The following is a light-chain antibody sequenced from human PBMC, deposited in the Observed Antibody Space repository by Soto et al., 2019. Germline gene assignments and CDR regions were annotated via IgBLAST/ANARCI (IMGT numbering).Light chain of an antibody. CDR1: QSVSSY. Sequence: DIVLTQSPATLSLSPGDSATLSCRASQSVSSYLAWYQQKTGQAPRILIYDESNRATGIPARLSGSGSGTDLNLTISSLEPEDSAVYYCQKRHMWPITCGQGTRLDIK. CDR3: QKRHMWPIT. J-gene: IGKJ5*01. V-gene: IGKV3-11*01. CDR2: DES.